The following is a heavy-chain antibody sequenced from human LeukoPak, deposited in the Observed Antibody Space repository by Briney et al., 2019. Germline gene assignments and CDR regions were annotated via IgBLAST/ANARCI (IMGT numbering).Heavy chain of an antibody. Sequence: PGGSLRLSCSASGFTFSSYEMNWVRQAPGKGLEWVSYISSSGGTIYYADSVEGRFTISRDNAKNSLYLQMNSLRAEDTAVYYCARDLSYCTITSCSYYYYGMDVWGRGTTVTVSS. V-gene: IGHV3-48*03. CDR1: GFTFSSYE. D-gene: IGHD2-2*01. J-gene: IGHJ6*02. CDR3: ARDLSYCTITSCSYYYYGMDV. CDR2: ISSSGGTI.